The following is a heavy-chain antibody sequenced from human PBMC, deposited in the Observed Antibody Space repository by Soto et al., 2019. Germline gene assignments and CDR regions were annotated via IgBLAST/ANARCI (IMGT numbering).Heavy chain of an antibody. Sequence: GGSLRLSCGASGFAFRSYNMNWVRQAPGKGLEWVASISSGSSNIYYADSVKGRFTISRDNAKNSLYLQKDSLRAEDSAVYYCASTTVVAATFDFWGQGTLVTVSS. J-gene: IGHJ4*02. CDR3: ASTTVVAATFDF. CDR1: GFAFRSYN. CDR2: ISSGSSNI. V-gene: IGHV3-21*01. D-gene: IGHD2-15*01.